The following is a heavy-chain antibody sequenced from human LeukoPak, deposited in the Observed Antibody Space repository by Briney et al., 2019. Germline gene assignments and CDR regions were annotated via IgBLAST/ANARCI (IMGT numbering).Heavy chain of an antibody. CDR3: AKCVFGVGAIGSDY. Sequence: PGEPLTLSCAASGFTLSSYGMLWVGQAPGKALEWVAFIWSDGSNKYYADSVKGRFTISSDNSKNTVYLQMDSLRAEDTAVYYCAKCVFGVGAIGSDYWGQGTLVTVSS. CDR1: GFTLSSYG. CDR2: IWSDGSNK. D-gene: IGHD3-3*01. V-gene: IGHV3-30*02. J-gene: IGHJ4*02.